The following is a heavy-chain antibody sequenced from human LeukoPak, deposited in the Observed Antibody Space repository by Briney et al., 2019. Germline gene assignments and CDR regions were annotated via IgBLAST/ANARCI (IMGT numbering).Heavy chain of an antibody. V-gene: IGHV4-34*01. J-gene: IGHJ4*02. CDR1: GGSFSGYY. Sequence: PSETLSLTCAVYGGSFSGYYWSWIRQPPGKGLEWIGEINHSGSTNYNPSLKSRVTISVDTSKNQFSLKLSSVTAADTAVYYCATMGPTVTPPPRFDYWGQGTLVTVSS. CDR3: ATMGPTVTPPPRFDY. D-gene: IGHD4-17*01. CDR2: INHSGST.